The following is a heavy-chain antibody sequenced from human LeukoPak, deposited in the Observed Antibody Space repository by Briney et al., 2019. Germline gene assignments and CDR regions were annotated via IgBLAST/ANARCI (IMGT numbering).Heavy chain of an antibody. J-gene: IGHJ4*02. Sequence: SETLALTCAVYGGSFSGYYWSWIRQPPGKGLEWIGYIYYSGSTNYNPSLKSRVTISVDTSKNQFSLKLSSVTAADTAVYYCARVRRAEDYVWGSYRRYYFDYWGRGTLVTVSS. CDR1: GGSFSGYY. D-gene: IGHD3-16*02. CDR3: ARVRRAEDYVWGSYRRYYFDY. V-gene: IGHV4-59*01. CDR2: IYYSGST.